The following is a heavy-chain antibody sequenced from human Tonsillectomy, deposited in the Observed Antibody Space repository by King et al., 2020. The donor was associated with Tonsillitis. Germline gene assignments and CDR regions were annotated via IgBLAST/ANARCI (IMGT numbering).Heavy chain of an antibody. Sequence: VQLVESGGGVVQPGRSLRLSCAASGFTFSSYGMHWVRQAPGKGLEWVAVISYDGTNIYYADSVKGRFTISRDNSKNTLYLQMNSLRAEDTAVYYCAKGPEDSCGYYFGPTNFDYWGQGTLVTVSS. D-gene: IGHD3-22*01. CDR1: GFTFSSYG. J-gene: IGHJ4*02. CDR3: AKGPEDSCGYYFGPTNFDY. CDR2: ISYDGTNI. V-gene: IGHV3-30*18.